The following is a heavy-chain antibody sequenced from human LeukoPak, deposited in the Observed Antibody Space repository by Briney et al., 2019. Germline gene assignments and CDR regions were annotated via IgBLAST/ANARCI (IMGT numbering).Heavy chain of an antibody. CDR3: ARRGDGGRSFDY. CDR1: GFTVSSSY. Sequence: PGGSLRLSCAASGFTVSSSYMNWVRQAPGKGLEWVSLIYGGGSTYYADSVKGRITISRDNSKNTLYLQMNSLRAEDTAVYYCARRGDGGRSFDYWGQGTPVTVSS. CDR2: IYGGGST. V-gene: IGHV3-53*01. J-gene: IGHJ4*02. D-gene: IGHD4-23*01.